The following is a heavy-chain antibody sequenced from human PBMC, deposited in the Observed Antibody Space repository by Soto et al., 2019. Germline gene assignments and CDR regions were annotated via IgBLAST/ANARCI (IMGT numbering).Heavy chain of an antibody. D-gene: IGHD6-19*01. CDR3: ASDPTNLKHSSGWYSWFGP. CDR2: ISSSSTYI. Sequence: LRLSCAASGFTFSNYNMNWVRQAPAKGLEWVSSISSSSTYIYYADSVKGRFTISRDNAKNSLYLQMNSLRADDTAVYYCASDPTNLKHSSGWYSWFGPWGQGTLVTVSS. CDR1: GFTFSNYN. V-gene: IGHV3-21*01. J-gene: IGHJ5*02.